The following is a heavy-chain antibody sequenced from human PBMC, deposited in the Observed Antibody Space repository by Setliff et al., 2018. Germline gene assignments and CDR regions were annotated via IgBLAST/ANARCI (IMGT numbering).Heavy chain of an antibody. J-gene: IGHJ4*02. CDR3: AKGLKSSGPDWYFDY. CDR1: EFRFSIYG. Sequence: PVGSLRLSCAASEFRFSIYGMHWVRQAPGKGLECVAFIRYDGSNKYYADSVKGRFTISRDNSKNTLYLQMNSLRAEDTAVYYCAKGLKSSGPDWYFDYWGPGTLVTAPQ. CDR2: IRYDGSNK. V-gene: IGHV3-30*02. D-gene: IGHD3-22*01.